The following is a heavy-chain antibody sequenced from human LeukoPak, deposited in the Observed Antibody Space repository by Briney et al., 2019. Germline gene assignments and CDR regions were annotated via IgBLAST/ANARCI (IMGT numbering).Heavy chain of an antibody. CDR3: ARTGYCTNGVCLLYYYYYMDV. V-gene: IGHV3-9*01. D-gene: IGHD2-8*01. J-gene: IGHJ6*03. CDR1: GFTIDDYA. CDR2: IIWNSDSI. Sequence: GGSLRLSCAASGFTIDDYAMHWVRQAPGKGLEWVSGIIWNSDSIGYADSVKGRFTISRDNAKNSLYLQMNSLRAEDTAVYYCARTGYCTNGVCLLYYYYYMDVWGKGTTVTVSS.